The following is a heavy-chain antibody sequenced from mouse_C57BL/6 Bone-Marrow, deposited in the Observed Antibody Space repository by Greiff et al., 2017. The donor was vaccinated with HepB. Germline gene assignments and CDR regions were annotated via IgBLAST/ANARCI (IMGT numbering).Heavy chain of an antibody. J-gene: IGHJ2*01. V-gene: IGHV5-16*01. D-gene: IGHD1-1*01. Sequence: DVHLVESEGGLVQPGSSMKLSCTASGFTFSDYYMAWVRQVPEKGLEWVANINYDGSSTYYLDSLKSRFIISRDNAKNILYLQMSSLKSEDTATYYCARGGGTTVVGYYFDYWGQGTTLTVSS. CDR3: ARGGGTTVVGYYFDY. CDR1: GFTFSDYY. CDR2: INYDGSST.